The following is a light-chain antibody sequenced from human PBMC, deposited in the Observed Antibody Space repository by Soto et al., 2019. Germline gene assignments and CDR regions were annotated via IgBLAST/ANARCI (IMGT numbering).Light chain of an antibody. CDR3: QSYDTSLSVV. CDR2: DNT. J-gene: IGLJ3*02. CDR1: SSNIGAGYD. V-gene: IGLV1-40*01. Sequence: QLVLTQPPSVSGAPGRRVTISCTGSSSNIGAGYDVHWYQQLPGTAPRLLIYDNTNRPSGVPDRFSGSKSGTSASLAITGLLAEDEADYYCQSYDTSLSVVFGGGTKVTVL.